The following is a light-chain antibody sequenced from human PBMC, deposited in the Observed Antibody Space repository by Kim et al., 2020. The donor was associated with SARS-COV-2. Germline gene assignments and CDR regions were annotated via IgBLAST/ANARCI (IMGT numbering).Light chain of an antibody. CDR1: QSLPSNH. J-gene: IGKJ5*01. CDR2: GVS. V-gene: IGKV3-20*01. CDR3: NQYGRSPDA. Sequence: DIVLTQSPGTLSLSPGERATLSCRASQSLPSNHLAWYQQKPGQAPRLVIHGVSSRATGISDRFSGSGSGTDFTLTISSLEPEDFAVYYCNQYGRSPDAFGQRTRLGIK.